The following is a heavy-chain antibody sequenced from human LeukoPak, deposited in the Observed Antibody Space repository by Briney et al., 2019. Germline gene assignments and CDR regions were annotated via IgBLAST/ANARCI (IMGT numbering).Heavy chain of an antibody. CDR2: INHSGST. D-gene: IGHD3-9*01. Sequence: SETLSLTCAVYGGSFSGYYWSWIRQPPGKGLEWIGEINHSGSTNYNPSLKSRVTISVDTSQNQFSLKLSSVTAADTAVYYCARLVGYDILTGYYTEDWGQGTLVTVSS. CDR3: ARLVGYDILTGYYTED. CDR1: GGSFSGYY. V-gene: IGHV4-34*01. J-gene: IGHJ4*02.